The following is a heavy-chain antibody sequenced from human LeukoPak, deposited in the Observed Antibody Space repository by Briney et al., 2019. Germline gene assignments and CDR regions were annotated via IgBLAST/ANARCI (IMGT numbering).Heavy chain of an antibody. V-gene: IGHV4-39*07. Sequence: MTSETLSLTCTVSGGSISGSSYYWGWIRQPPGKGLEWIGSIYYSGITNYNPSLKSRVTISVDTSKNQFSLKLSSVTTADTAIYYCATVRGYSGFALLHWGQGTLVTVSS. CDR3: ATVRGYSGFALLH. CDR2: IYYSGIT. CDR1: GGSISGSSYY. J-gene: IGHJ4*02. D-gene: IGHD5-12*01.